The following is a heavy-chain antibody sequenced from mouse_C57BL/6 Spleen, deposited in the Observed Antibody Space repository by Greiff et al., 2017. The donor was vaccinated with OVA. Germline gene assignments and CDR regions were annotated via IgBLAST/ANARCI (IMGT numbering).Heavy chain of an antibody. CDR2: ISYDGSN. CDR3: AREWDDYYGSSHWYFDV. D-gene: IGHD1-1*01. V-gene: IGHV3-6*01. CDR1: GYSITSGYY. Sequence: EVQLQESGPGLVKPSQSLSLTCSVTGYSITSGYYWNWIRQFPGNKLEWMGYISYDGSNNYNPSLKNRISITRDTSKNQFFLKLNSVTTEDTATYYCAREWDDYYGSSHWYFDVWGTGTTVTVSS. J-gene: IGHJ1*03.